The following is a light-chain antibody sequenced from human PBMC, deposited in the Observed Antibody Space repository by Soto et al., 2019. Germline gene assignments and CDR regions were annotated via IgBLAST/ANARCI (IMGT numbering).Light chain of an antibody. J-gene: IGKJ1*01. V-gene: IGKV1-5*01. CDR2: DAS. Sequence: DIQMTQSPSTVYASVGDRVTLTCRASQSIGTLLAWYQQKPGEAPKLLIYDASNLERGVSSTFSGSRSGTEFTLTINTLQPEDFATYYCQQYDGYSGTFGQGTKVQIK. CDR1: QSIGTL. CDR3: QQYDGYSGT.